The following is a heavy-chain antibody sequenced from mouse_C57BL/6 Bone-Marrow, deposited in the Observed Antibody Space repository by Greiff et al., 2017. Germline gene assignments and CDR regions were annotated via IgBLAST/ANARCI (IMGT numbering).Heavy chain of an antibody. CDR2: LWRGGST. Sequence: QVQLKESGPGLVQPSQSLSITCTVSGFSLTSSGVHWVRQSPGKGLEWLGVLWRGGSTDSNAAFISRLSISKDNSKSQVFFKMNSLQADDTSIYYCARKDGYAMDYWGQGTSVTVSS. CDR1: GFSLTSSG. CDR3: ARKDGYAMDY. D-gene: IGHD2-3*01. J-gene: IGHJ4*01. V-gene: IGHV2-2*01.